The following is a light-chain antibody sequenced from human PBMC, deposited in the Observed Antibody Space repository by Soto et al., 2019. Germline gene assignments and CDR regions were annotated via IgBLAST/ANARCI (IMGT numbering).Light chain of an antibody. J-gene: IGKJ2*01. CDR1: QSLLHSNGYNY. CDR2: LGS. Sequence: DVMMIQSPLSLPVTPGEPASISCRSSQSLLHSNGYNYLHWYLQKPGQSPQLLIYLGSNRASGVPDRFSGSGSGTDFTLKISRVEAEDVWVYYCMQALQTYTFGQGTKLEIK. V-gene: IGKV2-28*01. CDR3: MQALQTYT.